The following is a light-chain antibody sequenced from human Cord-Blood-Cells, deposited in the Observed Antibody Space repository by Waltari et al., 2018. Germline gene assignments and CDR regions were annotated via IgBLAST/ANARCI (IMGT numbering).Light chain of an antibody. CDR2: AAS. V-gene: IGKV1-39*01. Sequence: DIQMTQSPSSLSASVGDRVTITCRASQSISSYLNWYQQKPGEAPKLLIYAASSLQSGVPSRFSGSGSETDFTLTISRLQPEDFATYYCQQSYSTFLYTFGQGTKLEIK. J-gene: IGKJ2*01. CDR1: QSISSY. CDR3: QQSYSTFLYT.